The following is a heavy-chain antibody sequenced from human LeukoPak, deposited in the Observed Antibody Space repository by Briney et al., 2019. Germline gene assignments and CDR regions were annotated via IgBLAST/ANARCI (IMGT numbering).Heavy chain of an antibody. D-gene: IGHD3-10*01. CDR1: GFTFSSYA. J-gene: IGHJ4*02. CDR3: AKDNRITMVRGYSDY. CDR2: ISGSGGST. V-gene: IGHV3-23*01. Sequence: GGSLRLSCAASGFTFSSYAMSWVRQAPGKGLEWVSAISGSGGSTYYADSVKGRFTISRDNSKNTLYLQMNSLRAEDTAVYYCAKDNRITMVRGYSDYWGQGTLVTVSS.